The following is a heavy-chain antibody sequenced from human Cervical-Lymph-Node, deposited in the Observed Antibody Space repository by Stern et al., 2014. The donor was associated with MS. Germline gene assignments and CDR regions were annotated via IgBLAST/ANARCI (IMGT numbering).Heavy chain of an antibody. J-gene: IGHJ4*02. CDR1: GYTFTTYY. CDR2: FNPSGGKT. V-gene: IGHV1-46*01. D-gene: IGHD1-1*01. CDR3: ARVLSLATSDS. Sequence: VQLVESGAEIRKPGASVKISCEASGYTFTTYYMHWVRQAPGQGLEWVALFNPSGGKTTYAQRFQGRVTVTGDTSTSTVYMELTGPRSEDTAVYYCARVLSLATSDSWGQGTLFIVSS.